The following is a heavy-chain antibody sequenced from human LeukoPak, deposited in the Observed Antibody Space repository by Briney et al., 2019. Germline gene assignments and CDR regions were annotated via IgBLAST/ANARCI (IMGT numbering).Heavy chain of an antibody. V-gene: IGHV1-46*01. CDR2: MHPSGGYT. Sequence: GASVKVSCKASGYTISSYYMHWVRQAPGQGFEWMGIMHPSGGYTSYAPKFQGRVTMTRDMSTSTVYLDLSSLRSEDTAVYYCARDIAVVTASGPDAFDIWGQGTMVTVSS. CDR1: GYTISSYY. D-gene: IGHD2-21*02. J-gene: IGHJ3*02. CDR3: ARDIAVVTASGPDAFDI.